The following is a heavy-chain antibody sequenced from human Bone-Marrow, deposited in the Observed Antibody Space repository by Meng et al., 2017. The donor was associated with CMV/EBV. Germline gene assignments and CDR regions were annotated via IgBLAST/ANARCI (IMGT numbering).Heavy chain of an antibody. V-gene: IGHV3-74*01. D-gene: IGHD6-13*01. CDR1: GFTFSSDW. CDR3: ARDSGSSSWPNFQH. CDR2: INPDGSTT. Sequence: GESLKISCAASGFTFSSDWMHWVRQAPGKGLVWVSRINPDGSTTDYADSVKGRFTISRDNAKSTLYLQMNSLRAEDTAVYYCARDSGSSSWPNFQHWGQGTLVTVSS. J-gene: IGHJ1*01.